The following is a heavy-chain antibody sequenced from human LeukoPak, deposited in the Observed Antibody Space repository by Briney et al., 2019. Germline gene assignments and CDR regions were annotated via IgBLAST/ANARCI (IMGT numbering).Heavy chain of an antibody. V-gene: IGHV3-72*01. D-gene: IGHD3-10*01. J-gene: IGHJ4*02. Sequence: GGSLRLSCAASGFTFSDHYMDWVRQAPGKGLEWVGRSRDKDNTYTTQYAASVRGRFTISRDDSKNSLYLQMNSLKTGDTAAYYCAMGSQFDHWGQGTLVTVPS. CDR1: GFTFSDHY. CDR2: SRDKDNTYTT. CDR3: AMGSQFDH.